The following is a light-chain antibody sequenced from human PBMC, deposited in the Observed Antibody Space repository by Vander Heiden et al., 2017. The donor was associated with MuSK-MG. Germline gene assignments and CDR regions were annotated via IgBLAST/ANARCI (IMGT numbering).Light chain of an antibody. J-gene: IGKJ3*01. CDR1: QGISSY. V-gene: IGKV1-9*01. CDR3: QQRNSYPST. CDR2: AAS. Sequence: DIQLTQSPSFLSASVGDRVTITCRASQGISSYLAWYQQKPGKAPKLLIYAASTLQSGVPSRFSGSGSGTEFSLRISSLQPEDFATYYIQQRNSYPSTFGHGTKVDIK.